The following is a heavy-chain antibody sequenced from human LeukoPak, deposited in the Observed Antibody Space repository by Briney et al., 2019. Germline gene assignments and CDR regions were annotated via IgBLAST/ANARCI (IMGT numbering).Heavy chain of an antibody. CDR1: GGSISSYY. CDR3: ARARSSSYHRYYYMDV. J-gene: IGHJ6*03. D-gene: IGHD2-2*01. V-gene: IGHV4-59*01. Sequence: SETLSLTCTVSGGSISSYYWSWIRQPPGKGLEWIGYIYYSGSTNYNPPLKSRVTISVDTSKNQFSLKLSSVTAADTAVYYCARARSSSYHRYYYMDVWGKGTTVTVSS. CDR2: IYYSGST.